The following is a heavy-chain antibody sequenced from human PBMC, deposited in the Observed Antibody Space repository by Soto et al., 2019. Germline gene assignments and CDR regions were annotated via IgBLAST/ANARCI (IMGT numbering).Heavy chain of an antibody. CDR1: GYTFTSYY. J-gene: IGHJ5*02. D-gene: IGHD3-10*01. CDR3: ARDVWFGEFPRSYWFDP. Sequence: ASVKVSCKASGYTFTSYYMHWVRQAPGQGLEWMGIINPSGGSTSYAQKFQGRVTMTRDTSTSTVYMELSSLRSEDTAVYYCARDVWFGEFPRSYWFDPWGQGTLVTVSS. V-gene: IGHV1-46*03. CDR2: INPSGGST.